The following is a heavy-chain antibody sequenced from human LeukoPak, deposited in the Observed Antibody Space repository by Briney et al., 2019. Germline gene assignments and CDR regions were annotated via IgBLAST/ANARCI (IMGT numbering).Heavy chain of an antibody. V-gene: IGHV3-23*01. Sequence: PGGSLRLSCAASGFTFSSYAMSWVRRAPGKGLEWVSGISGSGGSTYYADSVKGPFTISRDNSKNTLYLQKNSPRAENTDEYYCAKEGYCRGGDCYTYFDYWGQGSLVTVSS. D-gene: IGHD2-15*01. CDR1: GFTFSSYA. CDR3: AKEGYCRGGDCYTYFDY. CDR2: ISGSGGST. J-gene: IGHJ4*02.